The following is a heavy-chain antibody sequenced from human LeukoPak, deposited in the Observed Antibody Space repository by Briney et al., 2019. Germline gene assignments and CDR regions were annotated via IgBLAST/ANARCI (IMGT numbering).Heavy chain of an antibody. Sequence: SETLSLTCAVYGGSFSGYYWSWIRQPPGKGLEWIGEINHSGSTNYNPSLKSRVTISVDTSKNQFSLKLSSVTAADTAVYYCARGRGSGSYHNSYYFDYWGQGTLVTVSS. D-gene: IGHD3-10*01. V-gene: IGHV4-34*01. CDR3: ARGRGSGSYHNSYYFDY. J-gene: IGHJ4*02. CDR2: INHSGST. CDR1: GGSFSGYY.